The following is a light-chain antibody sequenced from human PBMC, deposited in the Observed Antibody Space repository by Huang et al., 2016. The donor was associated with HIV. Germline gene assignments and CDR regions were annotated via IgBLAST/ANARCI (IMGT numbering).Light chain of an antibody. CDR3: QQYNNWPFT. V-gene: IGKV3-15*01. CDR2: GAS. Sequence: ETVMTQSPATLSVSPGEGATLSCRASQSVSTNLAWYQQKPGQAPRLLIYGASTRATGVPARFSGSGSGSEFSLTISSLRSEDFAVYYCQQYNNWPFTFGQGTKLEIK. CDR1: QSVSTN. J-gene: IGKJ2*01.